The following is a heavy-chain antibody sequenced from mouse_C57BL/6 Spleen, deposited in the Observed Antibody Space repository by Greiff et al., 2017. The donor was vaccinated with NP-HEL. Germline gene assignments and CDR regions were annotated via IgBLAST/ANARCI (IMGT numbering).Heavy chain of an antibody. Sequence: EVQLQQSVAELVRPGASVKLSCTASGFNIKNTYMHWVKQRPEQGLEWIGRIDPANGNTKYAPKFQGKATITADTSSNTAYLQLSSLTSEDTAIYYCARSPFYDGSSYDWYVDVWGTGTTVTVSS. CDR2: IDPANGNT. CDR3: ARSPFYDGSSYDWYVDV. V-gene: IGHV14-3*01. CDR1: GFNIKNTY. J-gene: IGHJ1*03. D-gene: IGHD1-1*01.